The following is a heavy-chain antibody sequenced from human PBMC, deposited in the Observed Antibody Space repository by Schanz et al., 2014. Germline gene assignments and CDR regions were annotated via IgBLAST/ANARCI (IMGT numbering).Heavy chain of an antibody. V-gene: IGHV3-74*01. CDR1: GFTFSSYW. D-gene: IGHD6-19*01. CDR2: INGDGSST. CDR3: VGIHVAVAEAFY. Sequence: EVQLVESGGELVQPGGSLRLSCAASGFTFSSYWMHWVRQVPGKGPVWVSRINGDGSSTLYADSVKGRFTISRDNAKNTLYLQMNSLRAEDTALYYCVGIHVAVAEAFYWGQGALVIVS. J-gene: IGHJ4*02.